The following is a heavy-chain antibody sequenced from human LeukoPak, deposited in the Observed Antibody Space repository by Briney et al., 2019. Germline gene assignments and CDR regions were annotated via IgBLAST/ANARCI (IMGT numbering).Heavy chain of an antibody. J-gene: IGHJ4*02. D-gene: IGHD3-22*01. CDR1: GASISSYY. CDR2: IYYSGST. V-gene: IGHV4-59*01. CDR3: ARLTDKSSDYYFFFDY. Sequence: SETLSLTCTVSGASISSYYWSWIRQPPGKGLGWIGYIYYSGSTNYNPSLKSRVTMSVDTSKNQLSLNLNSVTAADTAVYYCARLTDKSSDYYFFFDYWGQGTLVTVSS.